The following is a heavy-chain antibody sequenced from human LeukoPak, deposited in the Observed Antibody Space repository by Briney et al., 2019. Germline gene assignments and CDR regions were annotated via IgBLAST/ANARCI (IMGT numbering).Heavy chain of an antibody. CDR3: ATPCSTGNCYSWFDY. V-gene: IGHV1-69*04. Sequence: SVKVSCKASGYTFTSYAISWVRQAPGQGLEWMGRIIPILGIANYAQKFQGRVTIIADRSTNTAYMELSSLRSEDTAVYYCATPCSTGNCYSWFDYWGQGTLVAVSS. CDR1: GYTFTSYA. CDR2: IIPILGIA. J-gene: IGHJ4*02. D-gene: IGHD2-15*01.